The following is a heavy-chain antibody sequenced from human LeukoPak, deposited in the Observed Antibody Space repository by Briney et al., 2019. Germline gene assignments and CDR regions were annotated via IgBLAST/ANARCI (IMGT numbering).Heavy chain of an antibody. J-gene: IGHJ4*02. Sequence: GGSLRLSCAASGFTFNNFAMSWVRQAPGKGLEWVSAISGSGGSTYYAYSVKGRFTISRDNSKNTLYLQMNSLRPEDTAVYYCSKDPDCTSGVCYTFFDYWGQGTLVTVSS. CDR2: ISGSGGST. CDR3: SKDPDCTSGVCYTFFDY. CDR1: GFTFNNFA. V-gene: IGHV3-23*01. D-gene: IGHD2-8*01.